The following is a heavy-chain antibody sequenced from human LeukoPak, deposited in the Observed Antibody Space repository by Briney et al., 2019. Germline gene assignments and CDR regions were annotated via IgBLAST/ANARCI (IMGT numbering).Heavy chain of an antibody. CDR1: GGSFSGYY. J-gene: IGHJ4*02. D-gene: IGHD4-17*01. V-gene: IGHV4-34*01. CDR2: INHSGST. CDR3: ARGPRSGDFEGRS. Sequence: SETLPLTCAVYGGSFSGYYWSWIRQPPGRGLEWIGEINHSGSTNYNPSLKSRVTISVDTSKNQFSLKLSSVTAADTAVYYCARGPRSGDFEGRSWGRGTLVTVSS.